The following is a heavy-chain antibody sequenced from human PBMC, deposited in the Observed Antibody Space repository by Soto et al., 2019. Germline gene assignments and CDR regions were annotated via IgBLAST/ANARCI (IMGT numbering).Heavy chain of an antibody. D-gene: IGHD2-15*01. V-gene: IGHV3-53*01. CDR2: IYSGGST. CDR3: ARELRYCSGGSCYSTFDY. Sequence: GGSLRLSCAASGFTVSSNYMSWVRQAPGKGLEWVSVIYSGGSTYYADSVKGRFTISRDNSKNTLYLQMNSLRAEDTAVYYCARELRYCSGGSCYSTFDYWGQGTLVTVSS. J-gene: IGHJ4*02. CDR1: GFTVSSNY.